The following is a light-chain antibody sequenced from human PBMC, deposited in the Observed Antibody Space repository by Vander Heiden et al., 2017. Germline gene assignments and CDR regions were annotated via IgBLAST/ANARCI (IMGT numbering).Light chain of an antibody. CDR1: SSNIGAGYD. Sequence: QSVLTQPPSLSGAPGQRVTISCTGSSSNIGAGYDVHWYQQLPGTAHKLLIYGNSKRPSGVPDRFSGSKSGTSASLAITGLQAEDEADYYCQSYDSSLKVFGGGTKLTVL. J-gene: IGLJ2*01. CDR3: QSYDSSLKV. V-gene: IGLV1-40*01. CDR2: GNS.